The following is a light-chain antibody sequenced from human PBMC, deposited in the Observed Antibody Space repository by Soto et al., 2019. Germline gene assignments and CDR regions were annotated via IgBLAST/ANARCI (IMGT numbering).Light chain of an antibody. Sequence: QSDLNQPASVYGSPGQSITLSCPGTSSDVGGYNYVSWYQQHPGKAPKLMIYDVSNRPSGVSNRFSGSKSGNTASLTISGLQAEDEADYYCSSYTSSSTLVFGTGTKVTVL. V-gene: IGLV2-14*01. CDR3: SSYTSSSTLV. CDR2: DVS. J-gene: IGLJ1*01. CDR1: SSDVGGYNY.